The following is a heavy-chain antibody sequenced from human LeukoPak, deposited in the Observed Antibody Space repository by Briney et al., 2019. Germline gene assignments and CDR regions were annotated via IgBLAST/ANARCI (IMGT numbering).Heavy chain of an antibody. D-gene: IGHD6-19*01. CDR3: ARDLIPVPGRGYFDY. CDR1: GFIFTNYV. CDR2: ISYDGANK. J-gene: IGHJ4*02. Sequence: GGSLRLSCAASGFIFTNYVIHWVRQAPGKGLEWVAVISYDGANKYYADSVKGRFTISRDNFNDTVHLQMKSLRAEDTAVYYCARDLIPVPGRGYFDYWGQGTVVTVSS. V-gene: IGHV3-30-3*01.